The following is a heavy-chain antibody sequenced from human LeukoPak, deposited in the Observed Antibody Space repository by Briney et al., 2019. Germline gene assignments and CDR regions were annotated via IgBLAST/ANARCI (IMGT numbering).Heavy chain of an antibody. CDR3: ASSYYYGSGSYPGTDDY. CDR2: IKQDGSEK. Sequence: GGSLRLSCAASGFTFSNAWMNWVRQAPGKGLQWVANIKQDGSEKYYVDSVKGRFTISRDNAKNSLYLQMNSLRAEDTAVYYCASSYYYGSGSYPGTDDYWGQGTLVTVSS. V-gene: IGHV3-7*01. D-gene: IGHD3-10*01. CDR1: GFTFSNAW. J-gene: IGHJ4*02.